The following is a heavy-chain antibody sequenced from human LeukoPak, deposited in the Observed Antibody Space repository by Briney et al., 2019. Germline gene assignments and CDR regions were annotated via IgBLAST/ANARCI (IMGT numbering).Heavy chain of an antibody. D-gene: IGHD4-23*01. CDR3: ARDYGGSSPFDY. CDR2: ITGSLNSI. J-gene: IGHJ4*02. Sequence: GGSLRLSCAASGFTFSSYSMNWVRQAPGKGLEWISYITGSLNSIHYADSVKGRFTISRDNAKNSVYLQMNGLRLEDTAVYYCARDYGGSSPFDYWGQGTLVTVSS. CDR1: GFTFSSYS. V-gene: IGHV3-48*01.